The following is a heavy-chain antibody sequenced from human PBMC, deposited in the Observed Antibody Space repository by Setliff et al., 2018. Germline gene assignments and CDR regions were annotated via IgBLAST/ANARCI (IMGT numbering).Heavy chain of an antibody. CDR1: GGSFSGYH. D-gene: IGHD3-22*01. CDR2: IDHSGST. Sequence: SETLSLTCAVYGGSFSGYHWSWIRQPPGKGLEWIGEIDHSGSTNYNPSLKGRVTISLDTSKNQFSLKLSSVTAADTAVYYCARLGVDDSSGYYYPGGYMDVWGKGTTVTVSS. CDR3: ARLGVDDSSGYYYPGGYMDV. J-gene: IGHJ6*03. V-gene: IGHV4-34*01.